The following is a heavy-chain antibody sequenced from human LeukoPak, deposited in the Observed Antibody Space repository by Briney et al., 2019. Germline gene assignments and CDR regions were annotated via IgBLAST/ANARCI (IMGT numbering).Heavy chain of an antibody. J-gene: IGHJ4*02. Sequence: GGPLRLSCAASGFTFSNYAMSWVRQAPGKGLEWVSVISGSGGSTYYADSVKGRFTISRDNSKNTLFLQMNSLRAEDTAVYYCAKDREEYSYGYYDYWGQGTLVTVSS. V-gene: IGHV3-23*01. CDR3: AKDREEYSYGYYDY. CDR1: GFTFSNYA. CDR2: ISGSGGST. D-gene: IGHD5-18*01.